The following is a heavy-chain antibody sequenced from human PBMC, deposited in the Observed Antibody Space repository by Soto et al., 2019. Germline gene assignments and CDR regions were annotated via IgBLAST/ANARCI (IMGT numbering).Heavy chain of an antibody. V-gene: IGHV5-51*01. Sequence: GESLKNSCKGSGYRFTSYWTGWWRQMPGKGLEWMGIIYPGDSDTRYSPSFQGQVTISADKSISTAYLQWSSLKASDTAMYYCARYRYSYGHQPYYFDYWGQGTLVTVSS. CDR3: ARYRYSYGHQPYYFDY. D-gene: IGHD5-18*01. CDR1: GYRFTSYW. J-gene: IGHJ4*02. CDR2: IYPGDSDT.